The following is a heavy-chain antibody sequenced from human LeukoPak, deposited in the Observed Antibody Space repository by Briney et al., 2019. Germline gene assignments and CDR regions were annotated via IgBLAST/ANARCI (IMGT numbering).Heavy chain of an antibody. V-gene: IGHV5-10-1*01. D-gene: IGHD6-13*01. Sequence: GEFLKISCKGSGYSFTSYWISWVRQMPGKGLEWMGRIDPSDSYTNYSPSFQGHVTISADKSISTAYLQWSSLKASDTAMYYCARHNGYSSSWYDYWGQGTLVTVSS. CDR1: GYSFTSYW. CDR2: IDPSDSYT. CDR3: ARHNGYSSSWYDY. J-gene: IGHJ4*02.